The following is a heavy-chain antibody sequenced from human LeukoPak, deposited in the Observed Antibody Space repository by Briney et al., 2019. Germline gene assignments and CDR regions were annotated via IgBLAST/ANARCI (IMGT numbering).Heavy chain of an antibody. CDR3: ATIPIVVVPAAMGDYYYYYMDV. CDR2: IYHSGNT. D-gene: IGHD2-2*01. J-gene: IGHJ6*03. Sequence: KSSETLSLTCAVSGYSISSGYYWGWIRQPPGKGLEWIGSIYHSGNTYYNPSLKSRVTISVDTSKNQFSLKLSSVTAADTAVYYCATIPIVVVPAAMGDYYYYYMDVWGKGTTVTVSS. CDR1: GYSISSGYY. V-gene: IGHV4-38-2*01.